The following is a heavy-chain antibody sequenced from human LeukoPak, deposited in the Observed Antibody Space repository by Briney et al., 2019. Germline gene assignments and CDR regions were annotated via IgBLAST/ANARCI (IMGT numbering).Heavy chain of an antibody. D-gene: IGHD3-9*01. Sequence: PWASVKVSCKASGYTFTGYYMHWVRQAPGQGLEWMGWINPNSGGTNYAQKFQGWVTMTRDTSISTAYMELSRLRSDDTAVYYCARALSYDILTDSYIGDLGQNWFDPWGQGTLVTVSS. V-gene: IGHV1-2*04. CDR3: ARALSYDILTDSYIGDLGQNWFDP. J-gene: IGHJ5*02. CDR2: INPNSGGT. CDR1: GYTFTGYY.